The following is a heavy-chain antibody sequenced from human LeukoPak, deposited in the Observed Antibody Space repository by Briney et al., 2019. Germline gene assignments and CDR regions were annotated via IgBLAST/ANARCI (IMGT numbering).Heavy chain of an antibody. CDR1: GGSFSGYY. J-gene: IGHJ3*02. CDR2: INHSGST. Sequence: SETLSLTCAVYGGSFSGYYWSWIRQPPGKGLEWIGEINHSGSTNCNPSLKSRVTVSVDTSKNQFSLKLSSVTAADTAVYYCARGSTGENAFDIWGQGTWSPSLQ. CDR3: ARGSTGENAFDI. D-gene: IGHD2-2*01. V-gene: IGHV4-34*01.